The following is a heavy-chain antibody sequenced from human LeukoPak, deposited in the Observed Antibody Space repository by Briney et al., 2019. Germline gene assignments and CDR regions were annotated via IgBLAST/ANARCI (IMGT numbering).Heavy chain of an antibody. D-gene: IGHD3-16*01. Sequence: PGGSLRLSCAASGFVFGDYGMHWVRQAPGKGLEWVALISYDGTNKDYADSVKGRLTISRDNSQNTLYLETNSLRPEDAAVYYCARARAFGPSPFDYWGQGTLVTVSS. CDR1: GFVFGDYG. V-gene: IGHV3-30-3*01. CDR2: ISYDGTNK. J-gene: IGHJ4*02. CDR3: ARARAFGPSPFDY.